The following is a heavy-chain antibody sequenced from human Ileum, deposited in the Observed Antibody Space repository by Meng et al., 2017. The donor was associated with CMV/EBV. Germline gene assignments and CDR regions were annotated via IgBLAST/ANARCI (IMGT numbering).Heavy chain of an antibody. D-gene: IGHD3-16*01. J-gene: IGHJ3*02. CDR2: VTAYNGDS. Sequence: QSQCVRSEAMVKKPGASVTVPCRASGYRFTGYGSTWVRPAPGQGLEWMGWVTAYNGDSIYAQKFQGRVTMTTDTSTDTAYMELRSLRSDDTAVYYCARESTAAYTYGLDAFDICGQGTMVTVAS. CDR3: ARESTAAYTYGLDAFDI. CDR1: GYRFTGYG. V-gene: IGHV1-18*01.